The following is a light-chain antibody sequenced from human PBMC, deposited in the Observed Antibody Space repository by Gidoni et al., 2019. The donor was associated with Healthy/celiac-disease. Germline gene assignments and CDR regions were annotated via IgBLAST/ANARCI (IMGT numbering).Light chain of an antibody. CDR1: QSISRD. CDR2: AAS. V-gene: IGKV1-39*01. CDR3: QQSYTQVT. Sequence: DIQMTQSPSSLSASVGDRVTITCRASQSISRDLNWYQQKPGKAPKLLIYAASSLQRGVPSRFSGSGSGTDFTLTISSLQPEDFATYYCQQSYTQVTFXPXTKVDIK. J-gene: IGKJ3*01.